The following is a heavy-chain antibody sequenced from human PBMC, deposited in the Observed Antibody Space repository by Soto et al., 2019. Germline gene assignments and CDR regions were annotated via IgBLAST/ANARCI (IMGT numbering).Heavy chain of an antibody. V-gene: IGHV3-23*01. CDR1: GFTFSDYV. J-gene: IGHJ6*02. D-gene: IGHD3-3*01. Sequence: EVQLLESGGDLVQPGGSLRLSCVASGFTFSDYVMSWVRQVPGKGLEWVSSISDGGERTDYRDSVRGRFTISRDNARFTPHLQMNSLRVDDTAIYFCARDRSTDFGLDVWGQGTTVTVSS. CDR3: ARDRSTDFGLDV. CDR2: ISDGGERT.